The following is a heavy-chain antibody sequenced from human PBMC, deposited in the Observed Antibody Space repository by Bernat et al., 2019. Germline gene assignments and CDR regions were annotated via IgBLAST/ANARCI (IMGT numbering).Heavy chain of an antibody. CDR2: TYYRSKWYN. CDR3: ARGTSTLLRPSWFDP. Sequence: DSVSSNSAAWNWIRQSPSRGLDWLGMTYYRSKWYNDYAVSVKSRITINPDTSKNQFSLQLNSVTPEDTAVYYCARGTSTLLRPSWFDPWGKGTL. V-gene: IGHV6-1*01. J-gene: IGHJ5*02. D-gene: IGHD1-26*01. CDR1: DSVSSNSAA.